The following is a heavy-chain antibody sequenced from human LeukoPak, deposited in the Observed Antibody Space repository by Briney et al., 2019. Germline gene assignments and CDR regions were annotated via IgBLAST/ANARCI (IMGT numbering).Heavy chain of an antibody. V-gene: IGHV1-18*01. Sequence: ASVKVSCKASGYTFTSYGISWVRQAPGQGLEWMGWISAYNGNTNYAQKLQGRVTMTTDTSTSTAYMELSRLRSDDTAVYYCARDFEAPSYYYDSSGYYNYWGQGTLVTVSS. D-gene: IGHD3-22*01. J-gene: IGHJ4*02. CDR1: GYTFTSYG. CDR2: ISAYNGNT. CDR3: ARDFEAPSYYYDSSGYYNY.